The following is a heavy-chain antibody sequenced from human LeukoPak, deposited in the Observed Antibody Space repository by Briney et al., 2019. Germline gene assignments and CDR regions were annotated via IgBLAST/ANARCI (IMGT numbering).Heavy chain of an antibody. D-gene: IGHD3-22*01. CDR3: ARVAYDRSQLDV. Sequence: SETLSLTCTVSGGSISSDYWSWVRQPPGKGLEWTGYAFYSGSTSYNPSLKSRVTISVDTSKNQFSLKLSSVTAADTAVYYCARVAYDRSQLDVWGKGTTVTVSS. J-gene: IGHJ6*04. CDR1: GGSISSDY. CDR2: AFYSGST. V-gene: IGHV4-59*01.